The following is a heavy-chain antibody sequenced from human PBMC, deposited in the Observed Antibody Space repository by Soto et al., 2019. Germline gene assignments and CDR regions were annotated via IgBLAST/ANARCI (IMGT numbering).Heavy chain of an antibody. CDR1: GYTFTNYG. Sequence: QVQLVQSGAEVKKPGASVKVSCKASGYTFTNYGITWVRQAPGQGLEWMGCISAYNGNTNYAQKLQGRVTMTTDTARSTAPLELRGLSSADTAVYYCAGFQTNYSDRSGYYYFDYWGQGTLVTVSS. CDR2: ISAYNGNT. V-gene: IGHV1-18*01. CDR3: AGFQTNYSDRSGYYYFDY. J-gene: IGHJ4*02. D-gene: IGHD3-22*01.